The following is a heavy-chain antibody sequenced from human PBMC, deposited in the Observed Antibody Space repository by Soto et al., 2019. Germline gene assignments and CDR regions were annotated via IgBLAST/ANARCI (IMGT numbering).Heavy chain of an antibody. CDR3: ANERHVISY. CDR1: GFTFITYA. Sequence: GGSPRLSCAASGFTFITYAMSWVRQAPGKGLEWVSAISGSGGSTYYADSVKGRFTISRDNSKNTLYLQMNSLRAEDTAVYYCANERHVISYWGKGTTVTVSS. D-gene: IGHD2-21*01. V-gene: IGHV3-23*01. J-gene: IGHJ6*04. CDR2: ISGSGGST.